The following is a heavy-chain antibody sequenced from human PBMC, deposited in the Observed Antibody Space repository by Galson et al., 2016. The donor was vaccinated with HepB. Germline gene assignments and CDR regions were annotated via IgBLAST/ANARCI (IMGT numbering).Heavy chain of an antibody. Sequence: SLRLSCAASGFNLRIYGMHWVRQAPGKGLEWLAVIWFDGSSKHYADSVKGRFTVSRDNSKNMVYLQMSSLRVDDTAVYFCAKRHEYCPPVGCSVDYWGQGTLVSVSS. CDR1: GFNLRIYG. V-gene: IGHV3-33*06. D-gene: IGHD2/OR15-2a*01. CDR3: AKRHEYCPPVGCSVDY. CDR2: IWFDGSSK. J-gene: IGHJ4*02.